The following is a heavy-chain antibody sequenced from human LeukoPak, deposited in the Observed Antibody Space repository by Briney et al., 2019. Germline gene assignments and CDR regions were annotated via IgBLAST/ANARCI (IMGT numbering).Heavy chain of an antibody. D-gene: IGHD6-19*01. Sequence: SETLSLTCAVYGGSFSGYYWSWIRQPPGKGLEWIGEINHSGSTNYNPSLKSRVTISVDTSKNQFSLKLSSVTAADTAVYYCARAGPLSGWRRANDAFDIWGQGTMVTVSS. CDR1: GGSFSGYY. CDR3: ARAGPLSGWRRANDAFDI. CDR2: INHSGST. V-gene: IGHV4-34*01. J-gene: IGHJ3*02.